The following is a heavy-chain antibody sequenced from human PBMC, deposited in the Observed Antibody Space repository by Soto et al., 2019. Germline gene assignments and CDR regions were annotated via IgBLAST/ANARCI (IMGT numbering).Heavy chain of an antibody. D-gene: IGHD2-2*01. Sequence: PSETLSLTXAVYGGSFSGYYWSWIRQPPGKGLEWIGEINHSGSTNYNPSLESRVTISVDTSKNQFSLKLSSVTAADTAVYYCARGSLYCSSTSCYSYYFDYWGQGTLVTVSS. J-gene: IGHJ4*02. CDR2: INHSGST. V-gene: IGHV4-34*01. CDR3: ARGSLYCSSTSCYSYYFDY. CDR1: GGSFSGYY.